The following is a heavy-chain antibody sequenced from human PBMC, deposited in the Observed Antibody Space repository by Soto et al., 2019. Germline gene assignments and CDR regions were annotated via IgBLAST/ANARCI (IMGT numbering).Heavy chain of an antibody. J-gene: IGHJ6*02. CDR3: AKDLFPALSGKDYYYGLDV. CDR2: ISSRGGDT. V-gene: IGHV3-23*01. CDR1: GFPFSDYA. D-gene: IGHD1-20*01. Sequence: EMKLLESGGGLVQPGGSLRLSCAASGFPFSDYAMSWVRQAPGKGLQWVSVISSRGGDTYYADSVRGRFTISRDNSKSTLSLQMNSLRAEDTAIYYCAKDLFPALSGKDYYYGLDVWGPGTTVTVYS.